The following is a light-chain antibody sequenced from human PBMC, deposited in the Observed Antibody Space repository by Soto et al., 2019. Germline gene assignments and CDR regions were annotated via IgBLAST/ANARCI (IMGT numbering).Light chain of an antibody. CDR2: AAS. CDR3: QQYHNWPPYT. V-gene: IGKV3-15*01. J-gene: IGKJ2*01. Sequence: EIVMTQSPATLSVSPGERATLSCRASQTISDNLAWYQQRPGQSPRLLIYAASSWATGIPARFSGSGSGTEFSLTINSLQSEDFAVYYCQQYHNWPPYTFGQGTKVDIK. CDR1: QTISDN.